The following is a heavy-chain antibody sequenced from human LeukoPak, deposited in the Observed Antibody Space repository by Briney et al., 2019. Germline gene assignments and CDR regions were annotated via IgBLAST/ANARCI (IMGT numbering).Heavy chain of an antibody. CDR3: ARDACSGGSCYQGVFDY. CDR1: GFTVSSNY. CDR2: IYSGGST. J-gene: IGHJ4*02. D-gene: IGHD2-15*01. V-gene: IGHV3-53*01. Sequence: GGSLRLSCVASGFTVSSNYMNWVRQAPGKGLGWVSLIYSGGSTYYADSVKGRFTISRDISKNTLYLQMNSLRAEDTAVYYCARDACSGGSCYQGVFDYWGQGTLVTVSS.